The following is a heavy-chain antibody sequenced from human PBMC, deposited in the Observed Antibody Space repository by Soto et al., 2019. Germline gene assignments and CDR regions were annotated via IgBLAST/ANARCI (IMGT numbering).Heavy chain of an antibody. CDR3: ARDPRLGSRSVGAFDI. V-gene: IGHV1-69*13. CDR1: GGTFSSYA. CDR2: IIPIFGTA. J-gene: IGHJ3*02. Sequence: ASVKVSCKASGGTFSSYAISWVRQAPGQGLEWMGGIIPIFGTANYAQKFQGRVTITADESTSTAYMELSSLRSEDTAVYYCARDPRLGSRSVGAFDIWGQGTMVTVSS. D-gene: IGHD1-26*01.